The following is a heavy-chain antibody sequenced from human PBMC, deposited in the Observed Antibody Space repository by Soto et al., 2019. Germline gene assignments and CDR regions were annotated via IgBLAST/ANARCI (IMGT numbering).Heavy chain of an antibody. D-gene: IGHD3-3*01. J-gene: IGHJ4*02. V-gene: IGHV2-5*02. CDR1: GFSLTTSGVG. CDR2: IYWDADK. Sequence: ITLNESGPTVVKPAEPLTLTCTFSGFSLTTSGVGVGWFRKSPGKAPEWLALIYWDADKRYSASLKSRLTITKDTTKIQVILTMASVDPADTATYYGAHRILRTFLGLVTTTAIYFDFWGQGTLVVFSS. CDR3: AHRILRTFLGLVTTTAIYFDF.